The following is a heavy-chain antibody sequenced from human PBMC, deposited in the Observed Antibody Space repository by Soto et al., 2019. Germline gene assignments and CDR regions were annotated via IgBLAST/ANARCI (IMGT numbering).Heavy chain of an antibody. J-gene: IGHJ4*02. CDR3: ARLPKGSLVTA. V-gene: IGHV3-48*02. CDR2: ISSSSDKT. CDR1: GFSFSDYS. D-gene: IGHD2-21*02. Sequence: QAGGSLRLSCIASGFSFSDYSMNWVRQAPGKGLQWVSYISSSSDKTYYADSVKGRFTVSRDNAKNALFLEMNSLRDDDTATYYCARLPKGSLVTAWGQGTRVTVSS.